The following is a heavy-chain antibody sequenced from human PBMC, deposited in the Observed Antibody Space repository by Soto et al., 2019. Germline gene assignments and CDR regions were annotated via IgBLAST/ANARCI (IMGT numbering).Heavy chain of an antibody. CDR2: MDPRNGNT. D-gene: IGHD3-3*01. J-gene: IGHJ6*02. CDR3: ARDLVAFRSTSGVFRSVVDG. CDR1: GYTFSNFD. Sequence: QVQLVQSGAEVKKPGASVKVSCKASGYTFSNFDINWVRQAPGQGLEWVGWMDPRNGNTGYAEKFQGRVTMTGNTAISTAYMELSSLTSEDGAVYYCARDLVAFRSTSGVFRSVVDGWGQGNTVTAS. V-gene: IGHV1-8*01.